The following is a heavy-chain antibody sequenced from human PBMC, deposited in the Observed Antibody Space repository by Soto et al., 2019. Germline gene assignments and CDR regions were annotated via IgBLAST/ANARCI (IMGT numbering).Heavy chain of an antibody. D-gene: IGHD3-10*01. CDR1: GFTFSSYG. J-gene: IGHJ6*03. CDR2: ISYDGSNK. V-gene: IGHV3-30*18. CDR3: AKDTRFPGEWYYYYYMDV. Sequence: GGSLRLSCAASGFTFSSYGMHWVRQAPGKGLEWVAVISYDGSNKYYADSVKGRFTISRDNSKNTLYLQMNSLRAEETAVYYCAKDTRFPGEWYYYYYMDVWGKGTTVTVSS.